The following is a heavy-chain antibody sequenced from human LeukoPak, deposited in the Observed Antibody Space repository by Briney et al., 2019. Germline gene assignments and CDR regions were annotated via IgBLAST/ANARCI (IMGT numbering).Heavy chain of an antibody. CDR2: IYYSGST. Sequence: PSETLSLTCTVSGGSISSYYWSWIRQPPGKGLEWIGYIYYSGSTNYNPSLKSRVTISVGTSKNQFSLKLSSVTAADTAVYYCARRVGGGSIVTTKQYYYYYYYMDVWGKGTTVTVSS. CDR3: ARRVGGGSIVTTKQYYYYYYYMDV. V-gene: IGHV4-59*01. D-gene: IGHD6-6*01. CDR1: GGSISSYY. J-gene: IGHJ6*03.